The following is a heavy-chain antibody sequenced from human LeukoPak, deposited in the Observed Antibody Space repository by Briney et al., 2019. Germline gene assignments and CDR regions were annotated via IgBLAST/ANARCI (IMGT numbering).Heavy chain of an antibody. CDR3: AKASPITIFGVVNLFDS. D-gene: IGHD3-3*01. J-gene: IGHJ4*02. Sequence: GGSLRLSCAASAFTFSSYAISWVRQAPRKGLEWVSSISGSGGSTYYADSVKGRFTISRDNSKNTLYLQMNSLRAEDTAVYYCAKASPITIFGVVNLFDSCGEGALVTVSS. CDR2: ISGSGGST. CDR1: AFTFSSYA. V-gene: IGHV3-23*01.